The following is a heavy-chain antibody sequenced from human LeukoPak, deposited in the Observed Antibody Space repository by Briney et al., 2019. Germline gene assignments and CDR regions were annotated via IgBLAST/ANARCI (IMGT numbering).Heavy chain of an antibody. CDR2: INHSGST. V-gene: IGHV4-34*01. CDR1: SGSFSGYY. D-gene: IGHD3-9*01. J-gene: IGHJ4*02. CDR3: ARGLRYFSSPIDY. Sequence: SETLSLTCAVYSGSFSGYYWSWIRQPPGKGLEWIGEINHSGSTNYNPSLKSRVTISVDTSKNQFSLKLSSVTAADTAVYYCARGLRYFSSPIDYWGQGTLVTVSS.